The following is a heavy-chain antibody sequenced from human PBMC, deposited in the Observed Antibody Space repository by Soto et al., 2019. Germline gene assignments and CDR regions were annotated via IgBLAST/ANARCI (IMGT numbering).Heavy chain of an antibody. V-gene: IGHV1-8*02. CDR3: AREKTSYGMDV. CDR1: GDTFNFYT. CDR2: MNPNSGNT. J-gene: IGHJ6*02. Sequence: QVQLVQSGAEVKKPGSSVKVSCKASGDTFNFYTINWVRQAPGLGLEWMGWMNPNSGNTGYAQKFQGRVTMTRNTSISTAYMELSSLRSEDTAVYYCAREKTSYGMDVWGQGTTVTVSS.